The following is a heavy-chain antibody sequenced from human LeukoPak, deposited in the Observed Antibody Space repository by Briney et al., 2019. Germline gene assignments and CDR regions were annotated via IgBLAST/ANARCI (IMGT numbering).Heavy chain of an antibody. CDR1: GYSIGSGYY. Sequence: SETLSLTCTVSGYSIGSGYYWGWIRQPPGKGLEWIGSIYHSGSTYYNPSLKSRVTISVDTSKNQFSLKLSSVTAADTAVYYCARAVVRGVGFDYWGQGTLVTVSS. D-gene: IGHD3-10*01. CDR2: IYHSGST. V-gene: IGHV4-38-2*02. J-gene: IGHJ4*02. CDR3: ARAVVRGVGFDY.